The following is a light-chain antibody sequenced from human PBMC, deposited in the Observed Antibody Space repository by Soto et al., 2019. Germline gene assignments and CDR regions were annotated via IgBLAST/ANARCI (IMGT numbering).Light chain of an antibody. Sequence: QSALTQPASVSGSPGQSITISCTGTSGDAGLYDYVSWYQQHPGKAPQLMIYAVSNRPSGVSNRFSASKSGNTASLFISGLQAEDEADYYCSSYTSDSSYVFGSGTKVTV. CDR2: AVS. CDR1: SGDAGLYDY. V-gene: IGLV2-14*01. J-gene: IGLJ1*01. CDR3: SSYTSDSSYV.